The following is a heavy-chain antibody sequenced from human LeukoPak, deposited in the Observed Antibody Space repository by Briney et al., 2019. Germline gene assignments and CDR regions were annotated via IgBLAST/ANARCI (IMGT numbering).Heavy chain of an antibody. CDR2: IYSGGST. Sequence: GSLRLSCAASGFTVSSNYMSWVRQAPGKGLEWVSIIYSGGSTYYADSVKGRFTISRDNSKNTLYLQMNSLRAEGTAVYYCARVTIYSGSIRRGYMDVWGKGTTVTVSS. V-gene: IGHV3-53*01. D-gene: IGHD1-26*01. CDR3: ARVTIYSGSIRRGYMDV. J-gene: IGHJ6*03. CDR1: GFTVSSNY.